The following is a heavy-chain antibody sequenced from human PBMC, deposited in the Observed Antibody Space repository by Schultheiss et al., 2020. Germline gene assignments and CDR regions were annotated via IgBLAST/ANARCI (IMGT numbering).Heavy chain of an antibody. V-gene: IGHV3-74*01. CDR3: ANMVRGVTLDY. J-gene: IGHJ4*02. D-gene: IGHD3-10*01. CDR2: INSDGSST. CDR1: EFTFSYYI. Sequence: GGSLRLSCAASEFTFSYYIMNWVRQAPGKGLVWVSRINSDGSSTSYADSVKGRFTISRDNAKNTLYLQMNSLRAEDTAVYYCANMVRGVTLDYWGQGTLVTVSS.